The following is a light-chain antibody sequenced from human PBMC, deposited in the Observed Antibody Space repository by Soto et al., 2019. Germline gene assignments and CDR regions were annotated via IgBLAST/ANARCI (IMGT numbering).Light chain of an antibody. Sequence: DIQLTQSPSFLSASVGDRFTITCLASQGIRSYLAWYQQRPGKAPDLLIYSASTLQSGVPSMLSGSGSGTDYTLTISSLQPEDFATYYCQQSYRTPTFGQGTRLEIK. J-gene: IGKJ5*01. V-gene: IGKV1-39*01. CDR1: QGIRSY. CDR3: QQSYRTPT. CDR2: SAS.